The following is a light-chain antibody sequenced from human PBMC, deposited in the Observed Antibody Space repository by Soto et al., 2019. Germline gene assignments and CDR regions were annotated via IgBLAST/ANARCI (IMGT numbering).Light chain of an antibody. J-gene: IGLJ2*01. CDR3: VTWDSSLSVIVV. V-gene: IGLV1-51*01. CDR2: DND. Sequence: QSVLTQPPSVSAAPGQNVTISCSGSSSNVGNNYVSWYQQIPQTAPKLLIYDNDKRPSGIPDRFSGSTSGTSATLGITGVQTGDEADYVCVTWDSSLSVIVVFGGGTQLTVL. CDR1: SSNVGNNY.